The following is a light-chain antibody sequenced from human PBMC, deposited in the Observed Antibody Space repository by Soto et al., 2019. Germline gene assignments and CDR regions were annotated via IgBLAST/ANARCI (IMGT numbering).Light chain of an antibody. CDR3: QQYGSSPPIT. J-gene: IGKJ5*01. Sequence: IVLTQSPGTLSLSPGERAPLSFRSSQSVSSSYLAWYQQKPGQAPRLLIYGASSRVTGIPDRFSGSGSGTDFTLTISRLEPEDFAVYYCQQYGSSPPITFGQGTRLEI. V-gene: IGKV3-20*01. CDR2: GAS. CDR1: QSVSSSY.